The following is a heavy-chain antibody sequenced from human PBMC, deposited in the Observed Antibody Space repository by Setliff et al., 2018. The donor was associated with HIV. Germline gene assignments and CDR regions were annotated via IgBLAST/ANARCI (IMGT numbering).Heavy chain of an antibody. CDR2: IHYSGST. J-gene: IGHJ4*02. D-gene: IGHD3-10*01. CDR1: GGSISSHY. CDR3: ARGRGVIKEKPFNE. Sequence: TSETLSLTCTVSGGSISSHYWSWIRQPPLKGLEWIGYIHYSGSTNYNPSLKSRVTISVDTSKHQFSLRLSSVTAADTAVYYCARGRGVIKEKPFNEWGQGTLVTVSS. V-gene: IGHV4-59*11.